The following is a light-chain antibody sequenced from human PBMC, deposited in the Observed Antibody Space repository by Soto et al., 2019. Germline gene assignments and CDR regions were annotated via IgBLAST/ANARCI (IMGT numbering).Light chain of an antibody. CDR3: QQLNTYPVT. V-gene: IGKV1-9*01. CDR1: QCISRY. CDR2: AAS. Sequence: QFTQSPSSRSSSVVDSIAITFRALQCISRYLPWHKQKPGPAPKLLISAASTLQSGVSATFSGSGSATAFTLSITSLQPEDFATYYCQQLNTYPVTFGGGTKV. J-gene: IGKJ4*01.